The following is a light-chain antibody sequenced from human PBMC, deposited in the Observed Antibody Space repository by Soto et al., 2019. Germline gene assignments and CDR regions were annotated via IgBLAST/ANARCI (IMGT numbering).Light chain of an antibody. J-gene: IGKJ4*01. V-gene: IGKV1-33*01. CDR1: QDISNS. CDR3: QQYDDRLT. CDR2: AAS. Sequence: DIQMTQSPSSLSAFVGDRVTITCQASQDISNSLNWYQQKPGRAPTLLIYAASNLETGVSSRFSGSGSGTDFTFTISSLQPEDIATYYCQQYDDRLTFGGGTQVEIK.